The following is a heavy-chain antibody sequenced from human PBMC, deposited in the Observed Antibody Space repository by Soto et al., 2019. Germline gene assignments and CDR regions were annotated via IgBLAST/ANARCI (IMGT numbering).Heavy chain of an antibody. V-gene: IGHV4-59*01. CDR1: GGSISSYY. Sequence: SETLSLTCTVSGGSISSYYWSWIRQPPGKGLEWIGYIYYSGSTNYNPSLKSRVTISVDTSKNQFSLKLSSVTAADTAVYYCAREAPLDRYFDWLGQGTLVTVSS. CDR3: AREAPLDRYFDW. CDR2: IYYSGST. D-gene: IGHD3-9*01. J-gene: IGHJ4*02.